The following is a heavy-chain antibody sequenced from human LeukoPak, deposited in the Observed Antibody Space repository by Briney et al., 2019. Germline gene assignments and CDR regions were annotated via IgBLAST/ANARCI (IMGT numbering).Heavy chain of an antibody. CDR3: ARDTRSYDTSGYYYFDY. D-gene: IGHD3-22*01. J-gene: IGHJ4*02. V-gene: IGHV4-59*01. CDR1: GASTTSYY. CDR2: IYSDGTT. Sequence: KPWETLSLTCSVSGASTTSYYWNWIRQAPGKGLEWIGYIYSDGTTSYSPSLRSRVTISIDTSRNQFSLKLSSVTAADAAVYYYARDTRSYDTSGYYYFDYWGQGALVTVSS.